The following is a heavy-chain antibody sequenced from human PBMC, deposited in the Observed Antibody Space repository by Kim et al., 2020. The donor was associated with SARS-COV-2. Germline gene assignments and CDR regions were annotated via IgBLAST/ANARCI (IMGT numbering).Heavy chain of an antibody. D-gene: IGHD2-21*01. J-gene: IGHJ5*01. CDR2: VHDSGSN. CDR1: GDSISSSGYY. Sequence: SETLSLTCTVSGDSISSSGYYWGWVRQPPGKVLEWIGSVHDSGSNYYSSFLKNRDITFEDISNKEFVLMMTSVTAAATAVYYSVSRSCGGGCHIELGSWG. V-gene: IGHV4-39*01. CDR3: VSRSCGGGCHIELGS.